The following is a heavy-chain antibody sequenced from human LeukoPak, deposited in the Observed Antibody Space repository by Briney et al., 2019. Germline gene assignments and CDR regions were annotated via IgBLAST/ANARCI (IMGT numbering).Heavy chain of an antibody. Sequence: SETLSPTCTVSGGSISSSSYYWGWIRQPPGKGLEWIGSIYYSGSTYYNPSLKSRVTISVDTSKNQFSLKLSSVTAADTAVYYCASRQYVDTAMEIFDYWGQGTLVTVSS. V-gene: IGHV4-39*07. CDR1: GGSISSSSYY. J-gene: IGHJ4*02. CDR3: ASRQYVDTAMEIFDY. CDR2: IYYSGST. D-gene: IGHD5-18*01.